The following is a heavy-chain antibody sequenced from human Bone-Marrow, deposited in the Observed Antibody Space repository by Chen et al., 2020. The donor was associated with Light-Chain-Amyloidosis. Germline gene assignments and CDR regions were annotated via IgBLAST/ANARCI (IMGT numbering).Heavy chain of an antibody. Sequence: EVQLVESGGGLVQPGRSLRLSCAASGFTFNDYAMKWVRQGPGKGLEWVSGISSNSGSIGYADSVKGRFSISRDNAKNYLHLQMNSLRPEDTALYYCVKSLIPSRYLYHYYMDVWGKGTTVIVSS. J-gene: IGHJ6*03. CDR1: GFTFNDYA. D-gene: IGHD1-1*01. V-gene: IGHV3-9*01. CDR2: ISSNSGSI. CDR3: VKSLIPSRYLYHYYMDV.